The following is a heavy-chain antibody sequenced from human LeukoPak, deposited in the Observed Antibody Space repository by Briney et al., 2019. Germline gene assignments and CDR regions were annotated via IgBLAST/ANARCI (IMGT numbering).Heavy chain of an antibody. Sequence: PGGSLRLSCAASGFTFSSYSINWVRQAPGKGLEWVSYISSSSSTIYYADSVKGRFTISRDNAKNSLYLQMNSLRDEDTAVYYCARVWRYYDSSGYPAEYFQHWGQGTLVTVSS. CDR1: GFTFSSYS. V-gene: IGHV3-48*02. CDR3: ARVWRYYDSSGYPAEYFQH. CDR2: ISSSSSTI. J-gene: IGHJ1*01. D-gene: IGHD3-22*01.